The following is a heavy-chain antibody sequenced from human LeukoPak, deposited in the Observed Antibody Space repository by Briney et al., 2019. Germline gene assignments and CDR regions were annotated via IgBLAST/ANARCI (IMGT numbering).Heavy chain of an antibody. D-gene: IGHD2-8*02. J-gene: IGHJ3*01. Sequence: SETLSLTCSVSGGSITSRDFYWGWIRQSPGKGLEWIGSIYYRGTTYYTPSLKSRVTMSVDTSKNQFSLSPTSVTAADTAVYYCARDRGVYMGGDNDFDVWGQGTMVSVSS. CDR2: IYYRGTT. CDR3: ARDRGVYMGGDNDFDV. V-gene: IGHV4-39*07. CDR1: GGSITSRDFY.